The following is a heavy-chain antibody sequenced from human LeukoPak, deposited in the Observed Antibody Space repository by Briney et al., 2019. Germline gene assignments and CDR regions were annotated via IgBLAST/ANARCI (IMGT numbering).Heavy chain of an antibody. CDR2: INPNSGGT. CDR3: ARDGGYCTNGVCYYFDY. Sequence: ASVKVSCKASGYTFTGYYMHWVRQAPGQGLKWMGWINPNSGGTNYAQKFQGRVTMTRDTSISTAYMELSRLRSEDMAVYYCARDGGYCTNGVCYYFDYWGQGTLVTVSS. CDR1: GYTFTGYY. D-gene: IGHD2-8*01. J-gene: IGHJ4*02. V-gene: IGHV1-2*02.